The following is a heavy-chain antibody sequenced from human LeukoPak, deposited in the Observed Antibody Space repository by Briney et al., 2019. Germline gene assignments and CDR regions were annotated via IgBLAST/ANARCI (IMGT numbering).Heavy chain of an antibody. V-gene: IGHV3-30-3*01. Sequence: GRSLRHSCAASGFTFGSYAMHWVRQAPGKGLEWVAVISYDGSNKYYADSVKGRFTISRDNSKNTLYLQMNSLRAEDTAIYYCAKGHSTSYFDYWGQGTLVTVSS. J-gene: IGHJ4*02. CDR2: ISYDGSNK. CDR1: GFTFGSYA. D-gene: IGHD1-1*01. CDR3: AKGHSTSYFDY.